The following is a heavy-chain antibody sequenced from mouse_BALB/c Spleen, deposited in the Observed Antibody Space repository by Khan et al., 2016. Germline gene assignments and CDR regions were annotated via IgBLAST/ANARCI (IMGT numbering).Heavy chain of an antibody. CDR1: GFTFTDYY. CDR2: IRNKANGFTT. CDR3: ARDKGGLLFDY. Sequence: EVELVESGGGLVQPGGSLRLSCATSGFTFTDYYMNWVRQPPGKALEWLGFIRNKANGFTTEYSASVRGRFTISRDTFQSILYLQMNNLRAEDSGTYYCARDKGGLLFDYWGQGTTLTVSS. D-gene: IGHD3-1*01. V-gene: IGHV7-3*02. J-gene: IGHJ2*01.